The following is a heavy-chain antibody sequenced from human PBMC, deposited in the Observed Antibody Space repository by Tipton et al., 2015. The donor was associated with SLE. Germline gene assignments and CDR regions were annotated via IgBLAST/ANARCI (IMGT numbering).Heavy chain of an antibody. V-gene: IGHV1-8*02. CDR1: GYTFTGYY. CDR3: ASRSSSHDY. CDR2: INPNSGNT. Sequence: QVQLVQSGAEVKKPGASVKVSCKASGYTFTGYYMHWVRQAPGQGLEWMGRINPNSGNTGYAQKFQGRVTMTRNTSISTAYMELSSLRSEDTAVYYCASRSSSHDYWGQGTLVTVSS. J-gene: IGHJ4*02. D-gene: IGHD6-13*01.